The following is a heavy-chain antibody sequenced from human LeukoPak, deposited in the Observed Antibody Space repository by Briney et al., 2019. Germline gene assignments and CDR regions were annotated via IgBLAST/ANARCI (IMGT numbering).Heavy chain of an antibody. D-gene: IGHD2-15*01. CDR2: INPSGGST. CDR3: ARGLVVVAATHTKDNWFDP. V-gene: IGHV1-46*01. J-gene: IGHJ5*02. CDR1: GYTFTSYY. Sequence: ASVKVSCKASGYTFTSYYMHWVRQAPGQGLEWMGIINPSGGSTSYAQKFQGRVTMTRDMSTSTVYMELSSLRSEDTAVYYCARGLVVVAATHTKDNWFDPWGQGTLVTVSS.